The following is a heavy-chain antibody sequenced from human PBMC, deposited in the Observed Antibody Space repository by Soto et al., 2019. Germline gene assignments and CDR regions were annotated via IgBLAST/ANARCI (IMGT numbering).Heavy chain of an antibody. CDR2: IYPGDSDT. CDR1: GYSFTSYW. D-gene: IGHD4-4*01. Sequence: GESLKISCKGSGYSFTSYWIGLVRQMPGKGLEWMGIIYPGDSDTRYSPSFQGQVTISADKSISTAYLQWSSLKASDTAMYYCARHRMTTVTDYYYYGMDVWGQGTTVTVSS. V-gene: IGHV5-51*01. CDR3: ARHRMTTVTDYYYYGMDV. J-gene: IGHJ6*02.